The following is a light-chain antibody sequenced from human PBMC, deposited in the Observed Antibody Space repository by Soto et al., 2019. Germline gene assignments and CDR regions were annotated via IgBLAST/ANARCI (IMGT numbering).Light chain of an antibody. CDR1: SSDVGSSNF. CDR2: EVS. V-gene: IGLV2-14*01. J-gene: IGLJ2*01. CDR3: SSYTTNKTLL. Sequence: QSVLTQPASVSGSPGQSITISCTGTSSDVGSSNFVSWYQQHPGKAPKLIFYEVSNRPPGLSDRFSGSKSGTTASLTISGLQAEDEADYFRSSYTTNKTLLFGGGTKVTV.